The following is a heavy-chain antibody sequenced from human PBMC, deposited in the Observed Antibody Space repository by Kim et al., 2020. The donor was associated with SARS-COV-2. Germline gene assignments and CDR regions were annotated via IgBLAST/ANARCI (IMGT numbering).Heavy chain of an antibody. CDR2: IFSSGNT. CDR3: ARIPYRFGEWGYFDN. V-gene: IGHV4-30-4*01. J-gene: IGHJ4*03. D-gene: IGHD3-16*01. Sequence: SETLSLTCTVSGGSITSSDSFWTWIRQPPGKGLEWIGYIFSSGNTYYHPSLKSRLAISRDTSKNQFSLNLTSVTAADTAVYYCARIPYRFGEWGYFDNWG. CDR1: GGSITSSDSF.